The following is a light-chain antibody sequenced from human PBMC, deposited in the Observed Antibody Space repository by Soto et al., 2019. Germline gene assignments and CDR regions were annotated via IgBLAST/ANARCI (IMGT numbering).Light chain of an antibody. J-gene: IGKJ5*01. V-gene: IGKV3-11*01. Sequence: IVLIQSPATLSVTPRERATHSCRASQNISNYLIWYQQKPGQAPRLLIYDVSNRATDIPARFSGSGSGTDFTLTISSLEPEDLAVYYCQQRSNWPITVGQGTRLEI. CDR2: DVS. CDR1: QNISNY. CDR3: QQRSNWPIT.